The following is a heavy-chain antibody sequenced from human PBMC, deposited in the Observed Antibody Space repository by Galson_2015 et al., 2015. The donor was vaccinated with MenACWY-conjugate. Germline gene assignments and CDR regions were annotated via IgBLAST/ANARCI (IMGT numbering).Heavy chain of an antibody. CDR3: AGRALVGYALKQYYAMDG. J-gene: IGHJ6*02. Sequence: QSGAEVKKPGESLRISCKGSGFSFTSYWISWVRQMPGKGLEWMGRIDPSDSFTNYSPSFQGHVTISADKSISTAYLQWSSLRASDTAMYFWAGRALVGYALKQYYAMDGWGQGTTVTVCS. V-gene: IGHV5-10-1*01. CDR1: GFSFTSYW. CDR2: IDPSDSFT. D-gene: IGHD2-15*01.